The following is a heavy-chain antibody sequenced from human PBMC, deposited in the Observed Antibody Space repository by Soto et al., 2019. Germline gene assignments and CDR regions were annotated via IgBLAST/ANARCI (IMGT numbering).Heavy chain of an antibody. CDR2: ISSNGGST. CDR1: GFTFSSYA. D-gene: IGHD6-6*01. V-gene: IGHV3-64*01. Sequence: GGSLRLSCAASGFTFSSYAMHWVRQAPGKGLEWVSAISSNGGSTYYANSVKGRFTISRDNSNNTLYLQMGSLRAEDMAVYYCARESIAARQSYYYYYMDVWGKGTTVTVSS. J-gene: IGHJ6*03. CDR3: ARESIAARQSYYYYYMDV.